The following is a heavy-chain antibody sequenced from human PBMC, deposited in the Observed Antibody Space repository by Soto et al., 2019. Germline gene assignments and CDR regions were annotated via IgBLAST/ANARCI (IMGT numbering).Heavy chain of an antibody. Sequence: EVQLVETGGGLIQPGGSLRLSCAASGFTVSSNYMSWVRQAPGKGLEWVSVIYSGGSTYYADSVKGRFTISRDNSKNTLYLQMNSLRAEDKAVYYCARDRCGVNDYDFWSHCVGMDVWGHGTTVTVSS. V-gene: IGHV3-53*02. CDR2: IYSGGST. J-gene: IGHJ6*02. CDR3: ARDRCGVNDYDFWSHCVGMDV. CDR1: GFTVSSNY. D-gene: IGHD3-3*01.